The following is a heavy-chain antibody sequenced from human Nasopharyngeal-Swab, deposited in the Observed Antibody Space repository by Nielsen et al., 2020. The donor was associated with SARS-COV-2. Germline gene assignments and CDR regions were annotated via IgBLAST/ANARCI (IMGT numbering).Heavy chain of an antibody. J-gene: IGHJ2*01. Sequence: SVKVSCKASGGTFSSYAISWVRQAPGQGLEWMGRIIPILGIANYAQKFQGRVTITADKSTSTAYMELSSLRSEDTAVYYCARFYSNYHFWYFDLWGRGTLVTVSS. CDR2: IIPILGIA. D-gene: IGHD4-11*01. CDR3: ARFYSNYHFWYFDL. CDR1: GGTFSSYA. V-gene: IGHV1-69*04.